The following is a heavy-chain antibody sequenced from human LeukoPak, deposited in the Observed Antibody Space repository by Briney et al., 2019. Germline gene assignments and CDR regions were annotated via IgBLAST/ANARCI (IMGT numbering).Heavy chain of an antibody. CDR3: AREQQLVEGYFDY. D-gene: IGHD6-13*01. V-gene: IGHV4-30-4*08. CDR1: GGSISSGDYY. Sequence: TSETLSLTRTVSGGSISSGDYYWSWIRQPPGKGLEWIGYIYYSGSTYYNPSLKSRVTISVDTSKNQFSLKLSSVTAADTAVYYCAREQQLVEGYFDYWGQGTLVTVSS. J-gene: IGHJ4*02. CDR2: IYYSGST.